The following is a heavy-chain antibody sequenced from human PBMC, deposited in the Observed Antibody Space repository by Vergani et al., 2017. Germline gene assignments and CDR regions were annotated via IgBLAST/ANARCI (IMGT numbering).Heavy chain of an antibody. CDR3: ARVRRDSEFWSARYGMDV. Sequence: VQLVESGGGLIQPGGSLRLSCAASGFTFSIYGMHWVRQAPGKGLEWVAIIWYDGSDKYYVDSVKGRFTISRANSKNTRYLQMNSLRAEDTAVYYCARVRRDSEFWSARYGMDVWGQGTTVTVSS. V-gene: IGHV3-33*01. CDR1: GFTFSIYG. J-gene: IGHJ6*02. D-gene: IGHD3-3*01. CDR2: IWYDGSDK.